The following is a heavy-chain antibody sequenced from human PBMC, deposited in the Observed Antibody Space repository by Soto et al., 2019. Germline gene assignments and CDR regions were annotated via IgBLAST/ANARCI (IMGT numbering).Heavy chain of an antibody. CDR3: VKSRAGANYEFFD. CDR1: GFTFSSYS. V-gene: IGHV3-64D*06. D-gene: IGHD3-3*01. CDR2: VSGDGVRI. Sequence: PVGSLRLSCSASGFTFSSYSMHWVRQSPGKGLEYLSHVSGDGVRIYYADSVKGRFTISRDNSKNMLYLQMSSLGPDDSAVYYCVKSRAGANYEFFDWGQRTLVTVSS. J-gene: IGHJ4*02.